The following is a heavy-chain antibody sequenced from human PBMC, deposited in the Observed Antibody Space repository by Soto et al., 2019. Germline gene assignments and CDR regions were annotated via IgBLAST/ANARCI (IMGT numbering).Heavy chain of an antibody. CDR3: GKGYVLSGYVYLDH. V-gene: IGHV5-51*01. Sequence: PGESLKISFRGSGYIFTKYWVGWVRQMPGKGLEWMGIIYPDDSDTRYSPSFQGQVNISADKSVNTAYLQWSSLKASDSALYYCGKGYVLSGYVYLDHWGQGTPVTVSS. J-gene: IGHJ4*02. D-gene: IGHD3-9*01. CDR1: GYIFTKYW. CDR2: IYPDDSDT.